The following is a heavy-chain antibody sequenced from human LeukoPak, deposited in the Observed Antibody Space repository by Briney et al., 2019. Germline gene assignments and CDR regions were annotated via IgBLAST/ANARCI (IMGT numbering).Heavy chain of an antibody. CDR3: ASTPYHIAVAGFDY. D-gene: IGHD6-19*01. J-gene: IGHJ4*02. V-gene: IGHV4-4*07. CDR2: IYTSGST. CDR1: GGSISSYY. Sequence: SETLSLTCTVSGGSISSYYWSWIRQPAGKGLEWIGRIYTSGSTNYNPSLKSRVTMSVDTSKNQFSLKLSSVTAADTAVYYCASTPYHIAVAGFDYWAREPWLPSPQ.